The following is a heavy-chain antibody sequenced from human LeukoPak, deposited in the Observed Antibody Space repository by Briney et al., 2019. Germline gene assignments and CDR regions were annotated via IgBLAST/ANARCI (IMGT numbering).Heavy chain of an antibody. CDR3: ARENCVYYDSSGFVCYFDY. CDR1: GYTFTSYY. V-gene: IGHV1-3*01. D-gene: IGHD3-22*01. Sequence: AASVKVSCKASGYTFTSYYMHWARQAPGQRLEWMGWINAGNGNTKYSQKFQGRVTITRDTSASTAYMELSSLRSEDTAVYYCARENCVYYDSSGFVCYFDYWGQGTLVTVSS. CDR2: INAGNGNT. J-gene: IGHJ4*02.